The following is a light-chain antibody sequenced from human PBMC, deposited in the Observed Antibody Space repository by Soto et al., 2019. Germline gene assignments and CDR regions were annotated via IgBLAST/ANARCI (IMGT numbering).Light chain of an antibody. V-gene: IGKV3-15*01. CDR2: GAS. CDR1: LGISIN. Sequence: EIVMTQSPATLSVSPGESVTLSCRASLGISINLAWYQQRPGQAHRXLIYGASTRATGVPARFSGSVSGTAVTITISSLQSEDCSVYFGHQYNNWPRTFGQGTRLEI. J-gene: IGKJ5*01. CDR3: HQYNNWPRT.